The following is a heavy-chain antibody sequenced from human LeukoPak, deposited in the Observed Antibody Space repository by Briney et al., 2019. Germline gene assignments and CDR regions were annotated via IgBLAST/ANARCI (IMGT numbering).Heavy chain of an antibody. CDR3: ARGGFGELLYDYYYYYMDV. V-gene: IGHV1-18*01. J-gene: IGHJ6*03. CDR2: ISAYNGNT. CDR1: GYTFTSYG. D-gene: IGHD3-10*01. Sequence: ASVKVSCKASGYTFTSYGISWVRQAPGQGLEWMGWISAYNGNTNYAQKLQGRVTMTTDTSTSTAYIELRSLSSDDTDVYYCARGGFGELLYDYYYYYMDVWGKGTTVTVSS.